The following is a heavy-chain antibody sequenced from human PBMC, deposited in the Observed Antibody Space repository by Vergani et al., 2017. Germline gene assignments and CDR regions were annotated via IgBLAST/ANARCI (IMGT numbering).Heavy chain of an antibody. CDR2: IYYSGST. J-gene: IGHJ3*02. CDR3: ARGPSDILTGYYPNDAFDI. V-gene: IGHV4-59*01. CDR1: GGSISSYY. D-gene: IGHD3-9*01. Sequence: QVQLQESGPGLVKPSETLSLTCTVSGGSISSYYWSWIRQPPGKGLEWIGYIYYSGSTNYNPSLKSRVTISVDTSKNQFSLKLSSVTAADTAVYYCARGPSDILTGYYPNDAFDIWGQGTMVTVSS.